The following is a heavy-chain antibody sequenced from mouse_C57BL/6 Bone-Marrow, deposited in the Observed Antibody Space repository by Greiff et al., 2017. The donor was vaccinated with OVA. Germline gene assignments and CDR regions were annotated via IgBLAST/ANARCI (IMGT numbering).Heavy chain of an antibody. J-gene: IGHJ2*01. D-gene: IGHD3-2*02. CDR1: GFTFSDYG. V-gene: IGHV5-15*01. CDR2: ISNLAYSI. Sequence: EVKLMESGGGLVQPGGSLKLSCAASGFTFSDYGMAWVRQAPRKGPEWVAFISNLAYSIYYADTVTGRFTISRENAKNTLYLEMSSLRSEDTAMYYCARGQLRFPFDYWGQGTTLTVSS. CDR3: ARGQLRFPFDY.